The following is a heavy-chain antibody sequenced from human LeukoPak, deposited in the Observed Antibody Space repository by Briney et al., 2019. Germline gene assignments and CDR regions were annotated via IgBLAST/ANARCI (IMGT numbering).Heavy chain of an antibody. Sequence: GGSLRLSCAASGFTFDDYGMSWVRQAPGKGLEWVSGINWNGGSTGYADSVKGRFTISRDNSKNTLYLQMNSLRAEDTAVYYCARDPERGYYDSSGYYYYYYYMDVWGKGTTVTVSS. CDR3: ARDPERGYYDSSGYYYYYYYMDV. D-gene: IGHD3-22*01. J-gene: IGHJ6*03. V-gene: IGHV3-20*04. CDR2: INWNGGST. CDR1: GFTFDDYG.